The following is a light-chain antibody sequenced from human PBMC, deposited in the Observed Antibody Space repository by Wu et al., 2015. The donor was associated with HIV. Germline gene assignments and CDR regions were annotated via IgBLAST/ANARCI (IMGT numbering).Light chain of an antibody. CDR2: AAS. CDR3: QQAKSXPFT. V-gene: IGKV1-9*01. CDR1: QDISFY. Sequence: DIQLTQSPSFLSASVGDRVTITCRASQDISFYLAWYQQKPGEAPQLLIYAASTLQSAIPSRFSGSGSGTEFTLTISSLQPEDFATYYCQQAKSXPFTFGQGTRLEIK. J-gene: IGKJ5*01.